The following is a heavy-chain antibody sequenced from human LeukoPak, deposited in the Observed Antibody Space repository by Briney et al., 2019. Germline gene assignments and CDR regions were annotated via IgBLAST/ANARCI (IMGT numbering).Heavy chain of an antibody. Sequence: QPGGSLRLSCAASGFTFSSYEMNWVRQAPGKGLEWVSYISSSGSTIYYADSVKGRFTISRDNAKNSLYLQMNSLRAEDTAVYYCAREGTRDTAMVNVGFDYWGQGTLVTVSS. CDR2: ISSSGSTI. CDR3: AREGTRDTAMVNVGFDY. D-gene: IGHD5-18*01. CDR1: GFTFSSYE. J-gene: IGHJ4*02. V-gene: IGHV3-48*03.